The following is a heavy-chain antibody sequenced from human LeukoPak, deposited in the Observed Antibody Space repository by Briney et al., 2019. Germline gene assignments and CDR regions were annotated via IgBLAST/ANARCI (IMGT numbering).Heavy chain of an antibody. J-gene: IGHJ4*02. D-gene: IGHD6-19*01. CDR1: GGSISSYY. CDR3: ARHYSSGWLNFDY. Sequence: PSETLSLTCTVSGGSISSYYWSWIRQPPGKGLEWIGYIYYSGSTNYNPSLKSRVTISVDTSKNQFSLKLSSVTAADTAVYYCARHYSSGWLNFDYWGQGTLVTVSS. V-gene: IGHV4-59*08. CDR2: IYYSGST.